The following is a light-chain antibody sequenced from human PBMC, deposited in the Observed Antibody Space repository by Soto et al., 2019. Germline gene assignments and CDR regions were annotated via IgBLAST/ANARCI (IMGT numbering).Light chain of an antibody. J-gene: IGLJ1*01. CDR2: EVS. CDR1: SSDVGSYNR. CDR3: SSFTSSITYV. Sequence: QSVLTQPPSVSGSPGQSVTISCTGTSSDVGSYNRVSWYQQPSGTAPKLIIYEVSNRPSGVPDRFSGSKSGNTASLTISGLQAEDEADYYCSSFTSSITYVFGTGTKVTVL. V-gene: IGLV2-18*02.